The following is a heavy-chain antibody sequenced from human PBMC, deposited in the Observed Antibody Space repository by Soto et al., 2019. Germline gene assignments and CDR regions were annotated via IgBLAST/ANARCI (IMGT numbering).Heavy chain of an antibody. CDR2: INPGGGST. CDR1: GYTFTSYY. Sequence: ASVKVSCKASGYTFTSYYMHWVRQAPGQGLEWMGIINPGGGSTTYAQKFRGRVTMTRDTSTSTVYMELSSLRSEDTAMYYCARRATGTTRYYYGMDVWGQGTTVSVSS. CDR3: ARRATGTTRYYYGMDV. D-gene: IGHD1-1*01. V-gene: IGHV1-46*01. J-gene: IGHJ6*02.